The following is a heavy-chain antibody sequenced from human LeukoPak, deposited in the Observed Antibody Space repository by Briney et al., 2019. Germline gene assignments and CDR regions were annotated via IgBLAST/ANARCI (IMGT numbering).Heavy chain of an antibody. D-gene: IGHD1-26*01. Sequence: GGSLRLSCAASGFTFSSYSMNWVRQAPGKGLEWVSAISGSGGSTYYADSVKGRFTISRDNSKNTLYLQMNSLRAEDTAVYYCAKKGPSSTTPFDYWGQGTLVTVSS. CDR3: AKKGPSSTTPFDY. J-gene: IGHJ4*02. V-gene: IGHV3-23*01. CDR1: GFTFSSYS. CDR2: ISGSGGST.